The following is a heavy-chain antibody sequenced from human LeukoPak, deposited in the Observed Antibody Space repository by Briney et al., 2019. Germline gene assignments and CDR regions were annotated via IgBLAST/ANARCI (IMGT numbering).Heavy chain of an antibody. J-gene: IGHJ4*02. V-gene: IGHV1-18*01. CDR1: GYTFTSYG. CDR2: ISTYSGNT. CDR3: ARELTTSVWAFAY. Sequence: ASVKVSCKASGYTFTSYGISWVRQAPGQGLEWMGWISTYSGNTNYAQNFQDRVTMTRDTSTGTAYMEVRSLRSDDTAVYYCARELTTSVWAFAYWGQGTLVTVSS. D-gene: IGHD2-2*01.